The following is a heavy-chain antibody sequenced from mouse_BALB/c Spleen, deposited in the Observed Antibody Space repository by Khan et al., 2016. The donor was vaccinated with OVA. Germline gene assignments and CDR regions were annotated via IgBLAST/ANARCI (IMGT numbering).Heavy chain of an antibody. V-gene: IGHV3-2*02. CDR1: GYSITSDYA. D-gene: IGHD2-3*01. CDR2: ISSSGST. Sequence: EVQLQESGPGLVKPSQSLSLTCTVTGYSITSDYAWNWIRPFPGNKLEWMGYISSSGSTNYTPALKSRISITRDTSKNQFFLQLNSVTTEDTATYYCARDGSRYNYAMDYWGQGTSVTVSS. J-gene: IGHJ4*01. CDR3: ARDGSRYNYAMDY.